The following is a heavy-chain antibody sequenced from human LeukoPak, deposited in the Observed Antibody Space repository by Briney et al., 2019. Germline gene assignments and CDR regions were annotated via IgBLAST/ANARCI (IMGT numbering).Heavy chain of an antibody. D-gene: IGHD3-22*01. J-gene: IGHJ4*02. CDR1: GYTFTGYY. V-gene: IGHV1-2*02. CDR2: INPNSGGT. CDR3: ARIRTPYYYDTSGYSGFDY. Sequence: ASVKVSCKASGYTFTGYYMHWVRPAPGQGLEWMGWINPNSGGTNYAQKFQGRLTMTRDTSISTAYMELSRLRSDDTAVYYCARIRTPYYYDTSGYSGFDYWGQGTLVTVSS.